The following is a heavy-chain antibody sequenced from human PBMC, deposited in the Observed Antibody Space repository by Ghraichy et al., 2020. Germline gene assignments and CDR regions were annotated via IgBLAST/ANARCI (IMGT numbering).Heavy chain of an antibody. J-gene: IGHJ4*02. V-gene: IGHV1-3*01. CDR3: ARGITIFGVVMNDY. CDR1: GYTFTSYA. Sequence: ASVKVSCKASGYTFTSYAMHWVRQAPGQRLEWMGWINAGNGNTKYSQKFQGRVTITRDTSASTAYMELSSLRSEDTAVYYCARGITIFGVVMNDYWGQGTLVTVSS. D-gene: IGHD3-3*01. CDR2: INAGNGNT.